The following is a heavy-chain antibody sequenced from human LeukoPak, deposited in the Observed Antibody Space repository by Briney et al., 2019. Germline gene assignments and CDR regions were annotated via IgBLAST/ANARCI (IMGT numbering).Heavy chain of an antibody. D-gene: IGHD3-16*01. Sequence: PSGTLSLTCAVSAGSISSTNWWCWVRQPPGRGLEWIGAIYHSGSGNYNPSLRSRVTMSLDKSKNQFSLMLGSVTAAGPAMYCCVTGGGLWGGEYWGQGTLVTVSS. CDR2: IYHSGSG. CDR3: VTGGGLWGGEY. J-gene: IGHJ4*02. CDR1: AGSISSTNW. V-gene: IGHV4-4*01.